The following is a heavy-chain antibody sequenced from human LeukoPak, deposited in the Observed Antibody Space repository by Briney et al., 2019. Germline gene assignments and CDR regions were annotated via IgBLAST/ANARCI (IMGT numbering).Heavy chain of an antibody. D-gene: IGHD3-22*01. CDR3: PRERYYYDSSGSYYFDY. CDR1: GFTFSSYA. V-gene: IGHV3-30-3*01. CDR2: ISYDGSNK. J-gene: IGHJ4*02. Sequence: PGRSLRLSCAASGFTFSSYAMHWVRQAPGKGLEWVAVISYDGSNKYYADSVKGRFTISRDNSKNTLYLQMYSLRAEDTAVYYCPRERYYYDSSGSYYFDYWGQGTLVTVSS.